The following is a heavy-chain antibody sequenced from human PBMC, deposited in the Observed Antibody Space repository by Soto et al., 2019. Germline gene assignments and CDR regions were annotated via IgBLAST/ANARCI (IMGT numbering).Heavy chain of an antibody. Sequence: ASVKVSCKASGYTFTSYDINWVRQATGQGLEWMGWMNPNSGNTGYAQKFQGRVTMTRNTSISTAYMELSSLRSEDTAVYYCARGRSRAARPTLNYYYYYMDVWGKGTTVTVSS. J-gene: IGHJ6*03. CDR2: MNPNSGNT. V-gene: IGHV1-8*01. CDR3: ARGRSRAARPTLNYYYYYMDV. CDR1: GYTFTSYD. D-gene: IGHD6-6*01.